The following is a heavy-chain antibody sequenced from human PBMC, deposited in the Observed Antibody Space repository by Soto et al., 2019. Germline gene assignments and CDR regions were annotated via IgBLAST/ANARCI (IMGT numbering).Heavy chain of an antibody. V-gene: IGHV3-13*01. Sequence: PGGALILSCAASGCTFSSYDMHWVLQATGKGLEWVSAIGTAGDTYYPGSVKGRFTISRDNAKNTLYLQMNSLRAEDTAVYYCASGEQQLVYPLGYWGQGTLVTVSS. CDR1: GCTFSSYD. D-gene: IGHD6-13*01. CDR2: IGTAGDT. J-gene: IGHJ4*02. CDR3: ASGEQQLVYPLGY.